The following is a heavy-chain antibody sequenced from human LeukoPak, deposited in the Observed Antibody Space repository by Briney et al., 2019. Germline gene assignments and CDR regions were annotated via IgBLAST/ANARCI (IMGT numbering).Heavy chain of an antibody. CDR1: GGSISSGGYS. D-gene: IGHD3-22*01. CDR2: IYYSGST. J-gene: IGHJ6*02. CDR3: ASTHLYYYDSSGYYNYYYYGMDV. Sequence: SETLSLTCAVSGGSISSGGYSWSWIRQPPGKGLEWIGSIYYSGSTYYNPSLKSRVTISVDTSKNQFSLKLSSVTAADTAVYYCASTHLYYYDSSGYYNYYYYGMDVWGQGTTVTVSS. V-gene: IGHV4-39*01.